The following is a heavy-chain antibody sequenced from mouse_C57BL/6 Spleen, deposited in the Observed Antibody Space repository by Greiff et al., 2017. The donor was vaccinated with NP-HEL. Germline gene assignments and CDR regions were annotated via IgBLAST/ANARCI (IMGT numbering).Heavy chain of an antibody. CDR3: ARSGIWYPLAY. CDR2: IYPGDGDT. V-gene: IGHV1-80*01. Sequence: VKLMESGAELVKPGASVKISCKASGYAFSSYWMNWVKQRPGKGLEWIGQIYPGDGDTNYNGKFKGKATLTADKSSSTAYMQLSSLTSEDSAVYFCARSGIWYPLAYWGQGTLVTVSA. CDR1: GYAFSSYW. D-gene: IGHD2-1*01. J-gene: IGHJ3*01.